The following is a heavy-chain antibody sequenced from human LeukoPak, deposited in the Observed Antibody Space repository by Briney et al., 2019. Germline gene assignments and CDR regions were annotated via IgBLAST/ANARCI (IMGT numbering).Heavy chain of an antibody. D-gene: IGHD3-16*02. Sequence: GGSLRLSCAGAGFTFSNYWMSWVRQAPGKGLEWVANIKEDASEKYYMDSMKGRFTISRDNAKNTLYLQMNSLRAEDTAVYYCARGPFITFGGVIVDYRGQGTLVTVSS. J-gene: IGHJ4*02. CDR2: IKEDASEK. CDR1: GFTFSNYW. CDR3: ARGPFITFGGVIVDY. V-gene: IGHV3-7*01.